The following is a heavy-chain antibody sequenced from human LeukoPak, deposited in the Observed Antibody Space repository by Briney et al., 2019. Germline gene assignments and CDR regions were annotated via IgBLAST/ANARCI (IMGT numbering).Heavy chain of an antibody. V-gene: IGHV5-51*01. CDR2: IYPGDSDT. D-gene: IGHD2-2*02. CDR1: GYSFTTHW. Sequence: GESLKISCKGSGYSFTTHWIGWVRQMPGKGLEWMGVIYPGDSDTRYSPSFQGQVTISADKSISTAYLQRSSLKASDTAMYYCARGYCSSTSCYTDWFDPWGQGTLVTVSS. CDR3: ARGYCSSTSCYTDWFDP. J-gene: IGHJ5*02.